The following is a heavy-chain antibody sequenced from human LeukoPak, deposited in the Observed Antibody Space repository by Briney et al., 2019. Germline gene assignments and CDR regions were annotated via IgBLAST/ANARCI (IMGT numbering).Heavy chain of an antibody. CDR2: IKQDGSEK. CDR1: VFTFSNYW. V-gene: IGHV3-7*01. Sequence: GGSLRLSCAASVFTFSNYWMSWARQAPGKGLEWVANIKQDGSEKYYVDSVKGRFTISRDNAKNSLYLQMNSLRAEDTAIYYCARAAKTYDYWGQGTLVTVSS. CDR3: ARAAKTYDY. J-gene: IGHJ4*02.